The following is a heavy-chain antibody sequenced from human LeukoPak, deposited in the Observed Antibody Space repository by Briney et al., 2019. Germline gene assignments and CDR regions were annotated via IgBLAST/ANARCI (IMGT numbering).Heavy chain of an antibody. V-gene: IGHV1-69*04. CDR3: ARADDSSGYSPPAGGMDV. D-gene: IGHD3-22*01. CDR2: IIPIFGIA. CDR1: GGTFSSYA. J-gene: IGHJ6*02. Sequence: SVKVSCKASGGTFSSYAISWVRQAPGQGLEWMGRIIPIFGIANYAQKFQGRVTITADKSTSIAYMELSSLRSEDTAVYYCARADDSSGYSPPAGGMDVWGQGTTVTVSS.